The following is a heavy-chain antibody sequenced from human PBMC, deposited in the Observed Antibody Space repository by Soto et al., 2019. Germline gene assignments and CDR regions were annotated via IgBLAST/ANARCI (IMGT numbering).Heavy chain of an antibody. CDR1: GGSFSGYY. D-gene: IGHD3-10*01. CDR3: ARGRITMVRGGYFDY. CDR2: IIQTGVT. Sequence: SETLSLTCAVSGGSFSGYYWSWVRQAPGKGPEWIGEIIQTGVTNSNPSLKSRVTISVDTSNNQFSLNLSSVTAADTAVYYCARGRITMVRGGYFDYWGPGTLVTXSS. V-gene: IGHV4-34*01. J-gene: IGHJ4*02.